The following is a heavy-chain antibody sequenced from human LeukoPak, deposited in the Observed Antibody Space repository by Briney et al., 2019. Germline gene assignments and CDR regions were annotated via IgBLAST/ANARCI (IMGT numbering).Heavy chain of an antibody. J-gene: IGHJ4*02. V-gene: IGHV1-18*01. D-gene: IGHD2-2*01. CDR2: ISAYNGNT. Sequence: ASVKVSCKASGYTFTSCGISWVRQAPGQGLEWMGWISAYNGNTNYAQKLQGRVTMTTDTSTSTAYMELRSLRSDDTAVYYCARVTNQLFPFDYWGQGTLVTVSS. CDR1: GYTFTSCG. CDR3: ARVTNQLFPFDY.